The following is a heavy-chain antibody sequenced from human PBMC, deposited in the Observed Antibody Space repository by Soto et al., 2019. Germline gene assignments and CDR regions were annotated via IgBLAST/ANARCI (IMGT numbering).Heavy chain of an antibody. CDR1: GYTFTSYA. J-gene: IGHJ5*02. CDR3: ASGLSGWYSRGFDP. D-gene: IGHD6-19*01. CDR2: INAGNGNT. V-gene: IGHV1-3*01. Sequence: QVQLVQSGAEVKKPGASVKVSCKASGYTFTSYAMHWVRQAPGQRLEWMGWINAGNGNTKYSQKFQGRVTITRDTSGSPAYMELSSLRSEDTAVYYCASGLSGWYSRGFDPWGQGTLVTVSS.